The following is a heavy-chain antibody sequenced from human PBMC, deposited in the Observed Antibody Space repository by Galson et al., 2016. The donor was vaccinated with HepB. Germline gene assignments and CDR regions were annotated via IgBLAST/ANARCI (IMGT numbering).Heavy chain of an antibody. CDR2: IRSTTPGATT. D-gene: IGHD2-21*01. CDR3: TRLSVVEATLREYFDH. J-gene: IGHJ4*02. Sequence: SLRLSCAASGFSFGDHGISWFRQSPGKGLEWVAYIRSTTPGATTEYAASVRGRFIISRDDSKRVALLPMNSLRSDDTAMYYCTRLSVVEATLREYFDHWGQGTLVTVSS. CDR1: GFSFGDHG. V-gene: IGHV3-49*03.